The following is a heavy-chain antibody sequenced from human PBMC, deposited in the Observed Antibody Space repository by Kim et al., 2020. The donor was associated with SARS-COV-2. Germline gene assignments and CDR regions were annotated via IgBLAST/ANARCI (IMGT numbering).Heavy chain of an antibody. D-gene: IGHD3-22*01. J-gene: IGHJ3*02. CDR2: ISGGGSNI. CDR1: GFTFSSYA. V-gene: IGHV3-23*01. CDR3: AKALFVFSYDTSGSYRVTDAFDI. Sequence: GGSLRLSCVASGFTFSSYAMTWVRQAPGKGLEWVSAISGGGSNIYYADSVNGRFTLSRDNSKNTLYLQLNSLRDEDTAVYHCAKALFVFSYDTSGSYRVTDAFDIWGQGTMVTVSS.